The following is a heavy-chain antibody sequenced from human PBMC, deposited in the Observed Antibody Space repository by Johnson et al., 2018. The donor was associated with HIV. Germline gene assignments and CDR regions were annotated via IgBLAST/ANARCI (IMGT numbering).Heavy chain of an antibody. J-gene: IGHJ3*01. Sequence: VQLVESGGDLIKPGGSLRLSCATSNFTFKDYYMNWIRQAPGKGLEWVANIKQDGSEKYYVDSVKGRFNISRDNSKNTLYLQMNSLRAEDSALYYCAKPPAMGADAFDVWGQGTMVTVSS. CDR3: AKPPAMGADAFDV. CDR2: IKQDGSEK. D-gene: IGHD3-16*01. CDR1: NFTFKDYY. V-gene: IGHV3-7*01.